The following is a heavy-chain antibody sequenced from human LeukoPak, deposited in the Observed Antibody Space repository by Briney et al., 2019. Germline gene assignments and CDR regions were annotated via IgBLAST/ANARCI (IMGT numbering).Heavy chain of an antibody. Sequence: PGGSLRLSCAASGFTFSNYGMNWVRQAPGKGLEWVANIKQDGSEKYYVDSVKGRFTISRDNSKNTLYLQMNSLRAEDTAVYYCARARSSYGYGDAFDIWGQGTMVTVSS. V-gene: IGHV3-7*01. D-gene: IGHD5-18*01. CDR3: ARARSSYGYGDAFDI. CDR2: IKQDGSEK. CDR1: GFTFSNYG. J-gene: IGHJ3*02.